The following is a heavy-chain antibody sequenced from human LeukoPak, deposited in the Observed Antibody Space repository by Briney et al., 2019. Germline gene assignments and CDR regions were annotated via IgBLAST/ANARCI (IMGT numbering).Heavy chain of an antibody. Sequence: PSETLSLTCTVSGHSISSGYYWGWARQPPGKGLEWIGSLFYTGSPYYNPSLTSRLTMSIDTSKNQFSLKLSSVTAADTAVYFCARDSPPAYCSSGSCYFDSWGQGTLVTVSS. D-gene: IGHD2-15*01. J-gene: IGHJ4*02. CDR3: ARDSPPAYCSSGSCYFDS. CDR1: GHSISSGYY. V-gene: IGHV4-38-2*02. CDR2: LFYTGSP.